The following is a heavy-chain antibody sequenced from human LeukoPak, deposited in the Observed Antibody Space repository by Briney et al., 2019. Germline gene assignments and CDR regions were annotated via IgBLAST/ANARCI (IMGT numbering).Heavy chain of an antibody. Sequence: SETLSLTCAVYGGSFSGYYWSWIRQPPGKGLEWIGEISHSGSTNYNPSLKSRVTIPVDTSKNQFSLKLSSVTAADTAVYYCARRRSSRTYYFDYWGQGTLVTVSS. CDR3: ARRRSSRTYYFDY. CDR1: GGSFSGYY. D-gene: IGHD1-1*01. V-gene: IGHV4-34*01. CDR2: ISHSGST. J-gene: IGHJ4*02.